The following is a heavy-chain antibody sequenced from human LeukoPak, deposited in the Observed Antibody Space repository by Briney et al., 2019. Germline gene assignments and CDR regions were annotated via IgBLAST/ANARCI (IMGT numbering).Heavy chain of an antibody. J-gene: IGHJ6*02. CDR1: GFTFSESW. Sequence: GGSLRLSCAASGFTFSESWMSWVRQAPGKGLEWVANMNQDGSEKEYVDSVKGRFTISRDNARNSLYLQMCSLRAEDTAVYYCATYTHWVAGDVWGQGTTVTVSS. V-gene: IGHV3-7*01. CDR3: ATYTHWVAGDV. D-gene: IGHD3-16*01. CDR2: MNQDGSEK.